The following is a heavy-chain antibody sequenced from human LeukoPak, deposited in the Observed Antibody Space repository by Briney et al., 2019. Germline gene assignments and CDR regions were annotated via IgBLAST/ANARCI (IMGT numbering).Heavy chain of an antibody. CDR3: ARRAYSSGWPNWFDP. J-gene: IGHJ5*02. V-gene: IGHV1-69*05. Sequence: SVKVSCKASGGTFSSYAISWVRQAPGQGLEWMGGIIPIFGTANYAQKFQGRVTITTDESTSTAYVELSSLRSEDTAVYYCARRAYSSGWPNWFDPWGQGTLVTVSS. D-gene: IGHD6-19*01. CDR2: IIPIFGTA. CDR1: GGTFSSYA.